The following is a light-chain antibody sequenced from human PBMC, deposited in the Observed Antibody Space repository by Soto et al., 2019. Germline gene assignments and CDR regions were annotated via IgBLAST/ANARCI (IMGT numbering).Light chain of an antibody. J-gene: IGKJ3*01. CDR1: EDIRTS. V-gene: IGKV1-33*01. CDR3: QHYNNLPPFP. CDR2: GAS. Sequence: DIQMTQSPSSLSASVGARVSITCQASEDIRTSLSWFQHKPGRAPKLLIYGASYLETGVPSRFRGSGSGTDFTLTISSLQPEDTATYYCQHYNNLPPFPFGPGTMVDIK.